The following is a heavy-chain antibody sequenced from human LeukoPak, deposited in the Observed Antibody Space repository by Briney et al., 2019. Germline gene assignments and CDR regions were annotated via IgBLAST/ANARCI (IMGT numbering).Heavy chain of an antibody. V-gene: IGHV1-3*01. CDR1: GGTFSSYA. D-gene: IGHD2-15*01. CDR3: AREDPGGSCPDFDY. CDR2: INAGNGNT. Sequence: ASVKVSCKASGGTFSSYAVSWVRQAPGQRLEWMGWINAGNGNTKYSQKFQGRVTITRDTSASTAYMELSSLRSEDTAVYYCAREDPGGSCPDFDYWGQGTLVTVSS. J-gene: IGHJ4*02.